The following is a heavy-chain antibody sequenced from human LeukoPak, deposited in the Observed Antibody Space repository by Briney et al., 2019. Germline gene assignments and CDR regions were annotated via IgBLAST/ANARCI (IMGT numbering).Heavy chain of an antibody. Sequence: SVKVSCKASGGTFSSYAISWVRQAPGQGLEWMGGIIPIFGTANYAQKFQGRVTITTDESTSTAYMELSSLTAEDTALYYCARVGYYGSGSCFEHWGQGTLVTVSS. D-gene: IGHD3-10*01. CDR1: GGTFSSYA. J-gene: IGHJ4*02. CDR3: ARVGYYGSGSCFEH. CDR2: IIPIFGTA. V-gene: IGHV1-69*05.